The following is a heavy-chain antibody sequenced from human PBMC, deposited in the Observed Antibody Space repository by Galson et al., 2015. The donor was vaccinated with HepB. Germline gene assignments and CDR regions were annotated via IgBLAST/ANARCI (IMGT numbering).Heavy chain of an antibody. Sequence: SVKVSCKASGGTFSSYTISWVRQAPGQGLEWMGRIIPILGIANYAQKFQGRVTITADKSTSTAYMELSSLRSEDTAVYYCARLSWPHIAAAGIDDWGQGTLVTVSS. CDR1: GGTFSSYT. J-gene: IGHJ4*02. D-gene: IGHD6-13*01. V-gene: IGHV1-69*02. CDR2: IIPILGIA. CDR3: ARLSWPHIAAAGIDD.